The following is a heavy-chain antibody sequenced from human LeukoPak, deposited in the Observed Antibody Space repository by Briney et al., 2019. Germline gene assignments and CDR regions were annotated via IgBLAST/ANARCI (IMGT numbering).Heavy chain of an antibody. V-gene: IGHV3-66*01. D-gene: IGHD3-10*01. Sequence: PGGSLRLLCAASGFTVSNNYMSWVRQAPGKGLEWVSVIYANNSTYYADSVMDRFTISRDKYKNTLYLQMNSLRAEDTALYYWTGVMVRGAWNYWGQGTLVTVSS. J-gene: IGHJ4*02. CDR3: TGVMVRGAWNY. CDR2: IYANNST. CDR1: GFTVSNNY.